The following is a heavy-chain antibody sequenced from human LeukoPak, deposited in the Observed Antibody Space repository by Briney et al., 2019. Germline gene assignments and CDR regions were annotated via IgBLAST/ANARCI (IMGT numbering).Heavy chain of an antibody. CDR3: AKDYYYDSSGPNWFDP. J-gene: IGHJ5*02. Sequence: GGSLRLSCAASGLTFSSYAMSWVRQAPGKGLEWVSAISGSGGSTYYADSVKGRFTISRDNSKNTLYLQMNSLRAEDTAVYYCAKDYYYDSSGPNWFDPWGQGTLVTVSS. V-gene: IGHV3-23*01. D-gene: IGHD3-22*01. CDR1: GLTFSSYA. CDR2: ISGSGGST.